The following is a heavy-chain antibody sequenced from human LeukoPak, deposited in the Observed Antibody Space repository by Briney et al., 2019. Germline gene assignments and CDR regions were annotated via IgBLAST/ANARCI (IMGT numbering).Heavy chain of an antibody. CDR1: GFTFSSYG. D-gene: IGHD1-26*01. J-gene: IGHJ4*02. V-gene: IGHV3-33*01. Sequence: GGSLRLSCAASGFTFSSYGMHWVRQAPGKGLEWVAVIWYDGSNKYYADSVKGRFTISRDNSKNTLYLQMNGLRAEDTAVYYCARGMVGATYFDYWGQGTLVTVSS. CDR3: ARGMVGATYFDY. CDR2: IWYDGSNK.